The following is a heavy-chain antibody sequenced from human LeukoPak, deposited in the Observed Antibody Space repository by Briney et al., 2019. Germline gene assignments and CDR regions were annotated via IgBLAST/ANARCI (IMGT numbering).Heavy chain of an antibody. V-gene: IGHV4-39*07. D-gene: IGHD3-22*01. Sequence: GSLRLSCAASGFTFSSYWMSWVRQPPGKGLEWIGSIYYSGTTYYNPSLKSRVTISVETSKNQFSLKLSSVTAADTAVYYCARVTGYMIEDYFDYWGQGTLVTVSS. CDR2: IYYSGTT. CDR3: ARVTGYMIEDYFDY. CDR1: GFTFSSYW. J-gene: IGHJ4*02.